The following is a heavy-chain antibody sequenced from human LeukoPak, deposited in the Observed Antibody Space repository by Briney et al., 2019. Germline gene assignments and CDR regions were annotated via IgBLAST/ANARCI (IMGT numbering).Heavy chain of an antibody. Sequence: SVKVSCKASGGTFISYAISWVRQAPGQGLEWMGGIIPIFGTANYAQKFQGRVTITADESTSTAYMELSSLRPEDTAVYYCASGKYYYGSGSYPYGGYYFDYWGQGTLVTVSS. D-gene: IGHD3-10*01. CDR3: ASGKYYYGSGSYPYGGYYFDY. J-gene: IGHJ4*02. V-gene: IGHV1-69*01. CDR2: IIPIFGTA. CDR1: GGTFISYA.